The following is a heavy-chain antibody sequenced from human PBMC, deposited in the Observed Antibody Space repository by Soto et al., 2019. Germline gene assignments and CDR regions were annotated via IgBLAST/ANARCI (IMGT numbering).Heavy chain of an antibody. CDR1: GGYFSGYY. CDR2: FNHSGST. D-gene: IGHD6-13*01. J-gene: IGHJ4*02. V-gene: IGHV4-34*01. Sequence: QVQLQQWGAGLLKPSETLSLTCAVYGGYFSGYYWSWIRQPPGKGLEWIGEFNHSGSTNYNPSLKSRVTISVDTSKNQCSLKLTSVTAADTDVYYCARLYGSRGPFDYWGQGTLVTVSS. CDR3: ARLYGSRGPFDY.